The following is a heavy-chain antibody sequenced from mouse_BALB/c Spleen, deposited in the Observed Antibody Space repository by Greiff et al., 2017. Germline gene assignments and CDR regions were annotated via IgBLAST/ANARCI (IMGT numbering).Heavy chain of an antibody. CDR1: GFSLTSYG. CDR2: IWAGGST. CDR3: ARAYYRYEGYYFDY. Sequence: VQGVESGPGLVAPSQSLSITCTVSGFSLTSYGVHWVRQPPGKGLEWLGVIWAGGSTNYNSALMSRLSISKDNSKSQVFLKMNSLQTDDTAMYYCARAYYRYEGYYFDYWGQGTTLTVSS. J-gene: IGHJ2*01. D-gene: IGHD2-14*01. V-gene: IGHV2-9*02.